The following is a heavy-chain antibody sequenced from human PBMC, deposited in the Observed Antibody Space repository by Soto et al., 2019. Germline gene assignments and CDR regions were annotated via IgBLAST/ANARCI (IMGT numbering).Heavy chain of an antibody. D-gene: IGHD6-13*01. CDR3: ARLLQKLSYYGMDV. V-gene: IGHV1-18*01. CDR1: GYTFTSYG. CDR2: ISAYNGNT. J-gene: IGHJ6*02. Sequence: GASVKVSCKASGYTFTSYGISWVRQAPGQGLEWMGWISAYNGNTNYAQKLQGRVTMTTDTSTSTAYMELRSLRSDDTAVYYCARLLQKLSYYGMDVWGQGITVTVSS.